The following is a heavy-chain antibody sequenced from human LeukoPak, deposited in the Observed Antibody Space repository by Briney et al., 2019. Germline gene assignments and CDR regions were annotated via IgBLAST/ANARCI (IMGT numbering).Heavy chain of an antibody. D-gene: IGHD4-17*01. CDR2: VNHSGYT. J-gene: IGHJ4*02. Sequence: SETLSLTCAVPGTSFSYYYWSWIRQPPGKGLEWIGEVNHSGYTNDNPSLKSRVTISVDTSKNQFSLRLRSVTAADTGVYFCARMTTGHEFWGQGTLVTVSS. CDR3: ARMTTGHEF. CDR1: GTSFSYYY. V-gene: IGHV4-34*01.